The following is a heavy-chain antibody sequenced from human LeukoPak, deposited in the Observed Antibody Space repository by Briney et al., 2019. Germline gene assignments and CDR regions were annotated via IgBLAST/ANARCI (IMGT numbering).Heavy chain of an antibody. CDR1: GFTFSSYA. V-gene: IGHV3-23*01. J-gene: IGHJ6*03. Sequence: GGSLRLSCAASGFTFSSYAMSWVRQAPGKGLEWVSAISGSGGSTYYADSVKGRFTISRDNSKNTLYLQMNSLRAEDTAVYYCAKGLGSGYYYYYHMDVWGKGTTVTVSS. CDR3: AKGLGSGYYYYYHMDV. D-gene: IGHD2-15*01. CDR2: ISGSGGST.